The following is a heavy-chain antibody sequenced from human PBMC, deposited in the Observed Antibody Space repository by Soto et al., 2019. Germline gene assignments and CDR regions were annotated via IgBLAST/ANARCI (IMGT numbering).Heavy chain of an antibody. CDR3: AEKGGPLAPINGVDP. V-gene: IGHV1-58*02. CDR1: GFTLENSA. D-gene: IGHD2-8*01. J-gene: IGHJ5*02. Sequence: ASVKVSCKASGFTLENSAIQWVRQARGHRLEWIGWIVVGTGSTNYAQKFQERVSITRDMSTNTAFMELSSLISDDTAVYFCAEKGGPLAPINGVDPWAKGPRVTV. CDR2: IVVGTGST.